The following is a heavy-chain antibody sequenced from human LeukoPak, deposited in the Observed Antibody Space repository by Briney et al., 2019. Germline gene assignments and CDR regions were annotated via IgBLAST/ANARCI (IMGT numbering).Heavy chain of an antibody. V-gene: IGHV4-4*02. CDR3: ARGPYSYDSSGAFDI. D-gene: IGHD3-22*01. CDR1: GGSVSSSNW. Sequence: SGTLSLTCAVSGGSVSSSNWWSWIRQPPGKGLEWIGEIYHSGSTNYNPSLKSRVTISVDTSKNQFSLKLSSVTAADTAVYFCARGPYSYDSSGAFDIWGQGTMVTVSS. CDR2: IYHSGST. J-gene: IGHJ3*02.